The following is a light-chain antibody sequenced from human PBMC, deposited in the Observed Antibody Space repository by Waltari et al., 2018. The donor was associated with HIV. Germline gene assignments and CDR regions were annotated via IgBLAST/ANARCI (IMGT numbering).Light chain of an antibody. CDR3: TSYISGTSPV. V-gene: IGLV2-14*01. Sequence: QSALTQPASVSGSPGQSITISCDLNDNEYVSWYQRHPGHAPKVIIYEVTNRPSGLSNRFSGSKSGNTATLTISGLQPEDEADYFCTSYISGTSPVFGRGTRVTVL. CDR2: EVT. J-gene: IGLJ2*01. CDR1: DLNDNEY.